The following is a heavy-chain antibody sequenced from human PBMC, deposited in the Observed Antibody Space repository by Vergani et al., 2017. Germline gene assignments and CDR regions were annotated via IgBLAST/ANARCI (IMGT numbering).Heavy chain of an antibody. Sequence: QVQLVESGGGVVQPGRSLRLSCAASGFTFSSYGMPWVRQAPGKGLEWVAVIWYDGSNKYYADSVKGRFTISRDNSKNTLYLQMNRLRAEDTAVDYCARGGVGATSGYYYDGMDVWGQGTTVTVSS. CDR2: IWYDGSNK. V-gene: IGHV3-33*01. J-gene: IGHJ6*02. CDR3: ARGGVGATSGYYYDGMDV. CDR1: GFTFSSYG. D-gene: IGHD1-26*01.